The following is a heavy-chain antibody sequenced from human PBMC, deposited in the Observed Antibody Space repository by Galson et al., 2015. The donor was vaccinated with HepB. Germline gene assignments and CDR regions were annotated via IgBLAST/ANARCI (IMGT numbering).Heavy chain of an antibody. CDR3: ARDAYYFLY. Sequence: LSLTCTVSGGSISTYYWSWIRQPPGKGLEWIGYIYYTGTTNYNPSLKSRVTISLDTSKNQFSLKLSSVTAADTAVYYCARDAYYFLYWGQGTLVTVSS. V-gene: IGHV4-59*01. CDR1: GGSISTYY. J-gene: IGHJ4*02. CDR2: IYYTGTT.